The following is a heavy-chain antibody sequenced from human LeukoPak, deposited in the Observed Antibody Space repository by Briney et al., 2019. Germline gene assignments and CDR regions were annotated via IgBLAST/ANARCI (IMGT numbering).Heavy chain of an antibody. CDR1: GFTFSSYG. J-gene: IGHJ6*02. CDR3: ARDHGYYYYGMDV. V-gene: IGHV3-30*03. Sequence: GSLRLSCAASGFTFSSYGMHWVRQAPGQGLGWVAVISYDGSNKYYADSVKGRFTISRDNSKNTLYLQMNSLRAEDTAVYYCARDHGYYYYGMDVWGQGTTVTVSS. CDR2: ISYDGSNK.